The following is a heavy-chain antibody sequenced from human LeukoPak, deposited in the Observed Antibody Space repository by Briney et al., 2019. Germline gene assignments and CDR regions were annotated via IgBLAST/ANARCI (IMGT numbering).Heavy chain of an antibody. D-gene: IGHD1/OR15-1a*01. CDR2: ISGSGLIT. V-gene: IGHV3-23*01. J-gene: IGHJ4*02. Sequence: GVSLRLSCVASGFTFSNYAMSWVRLAPGRGLEWVSVISGSGLITFYADSVKGRLTISRDNSKNTLYLQMNSLRAEDTAVYYCAKERLEQSRENYFDYWGQGTLVTVST. CDR3: AKERLEQSRENYFDY. CDR1: GFTFSNYA.